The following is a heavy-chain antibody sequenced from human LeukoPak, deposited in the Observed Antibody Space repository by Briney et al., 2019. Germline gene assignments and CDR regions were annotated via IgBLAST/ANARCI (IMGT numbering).Heavy chain of an antibody. CDR2: IYPGDSDT. J-gene: IGHJ3*02. V-gene: IGHV5-51*01. CDR3: ASGNSGSYSYFAFDI. Sequence: GESLKISCKGSGYSFTSYWIGWVRQMPGKGLEWMGIIYPGDSDTRYSPSFQGQVTISADKSISTAYLQWSSLKASDTAMYYCASGNSGSYSYFAFDIWGQGTMVTVSS. D-gene: IGHD1-26*01. CDR1: GYSFTSYW.